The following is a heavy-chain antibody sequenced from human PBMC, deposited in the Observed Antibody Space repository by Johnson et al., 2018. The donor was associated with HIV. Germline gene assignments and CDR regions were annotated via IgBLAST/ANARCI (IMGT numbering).Heavy chain of an antibody. CDR1: GFTFDDYG. Sequence: VQLVESGGGVVRPGGSLRLSCAASGFTFDDYGMSWVRQAPGKGLEWVAVIWYDGSNKYYADSVKGRFTISRDNSKNTLYLQMNSLRAEDTAVYYCARDGQWGSYREAFDIWGQGTMVTVSS. CDR2: IWYDGSNK. D-gene: IGHD3-16*02. CDR3: ARDGQWGSYREAFDI. J-gene: IGHJ3*02. V-gene: IGHV3-33*08.